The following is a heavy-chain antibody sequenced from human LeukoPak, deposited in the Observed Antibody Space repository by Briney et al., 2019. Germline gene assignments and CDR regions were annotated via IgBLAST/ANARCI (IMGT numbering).Heavy chain of an antibody. CDR3: ARVVVAAAFNWFDP. CDR1: GYTFTSYG. D-gene: IGHD2-15*01. Sequence: GASVKVSCKASGYTFTSYGISWVRQAPGQGLEWMGWISAYNGNTNYAQKLQGRVTMTTDTSTSTAYMELRRLRSDDTAVYYCARVVVAAAFNWFDPWGQGTLVTVSS. J-gene: IGHJ5*02. V-gene: IGHV1-18*01. CDR2: ISAYNGNT.